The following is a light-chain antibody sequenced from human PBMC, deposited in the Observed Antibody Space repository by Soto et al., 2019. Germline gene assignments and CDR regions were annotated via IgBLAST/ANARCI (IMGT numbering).Light chain of an antibody. CDR1: QSGLYSSNNKNY. CDR2: WAS. J-gene: IGKJ1*01. V-gene: IGKV4-1*01. CDR3: QQYYSTPTWT. Sequence: DIVMTQSPDSLAVSLGERATINCKSSQSGLYSSNNKNYLAWYQQKPGQPPKLLIYWASTRESGVPDRFSGSGSGTDFTHTISSPQAEDVAVYYCQQYYSTPTWTFGQGTKVEIK.